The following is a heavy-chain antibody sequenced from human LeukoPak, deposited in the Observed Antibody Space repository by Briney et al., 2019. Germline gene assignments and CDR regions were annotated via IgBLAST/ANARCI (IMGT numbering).Heavy chain of an antibody. J-gene: IGHJ5*02. Sequence: ASVKVSCKASGYIFASYGISWVRQAPGQGLEWMGWIRSYNGDTKYAKKFQGRVTMTTDTSTSTAYMELSGLRSNTAVYFCATGTRNDPWGQGTLVTVSS. D-gene: IGHD1-1*01. CDR2: IRSYNGDT. CDR3: ATGTRNDP. CDR1: GYIFASYG. V-gene: IGHV1-18*01.